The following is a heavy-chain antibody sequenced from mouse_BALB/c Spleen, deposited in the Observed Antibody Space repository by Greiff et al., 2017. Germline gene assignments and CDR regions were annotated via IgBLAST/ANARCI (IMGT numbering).Heavy chain of an antibody. CDR2: ISNGGGST. V-gene: IGHV5-12-2*01. J-gene: IGHJ4*01. D-gene: IGHD1-1*01. CDR1: GFTFSSYT. Sequence: EVQLVESGGGLVQPGGSLKLSCAASGFTFSSYTMSWVRQTPEKRLEWVAYISNGGGSTYYPDTVKGRFTISRDNAKNTLYLQMSSLKSEDTAMYYCARHEDYYGSSYVDYAMDYWGQGTSVTVSS. CDR3: ARHEDYYGSSYVDYAMDY.